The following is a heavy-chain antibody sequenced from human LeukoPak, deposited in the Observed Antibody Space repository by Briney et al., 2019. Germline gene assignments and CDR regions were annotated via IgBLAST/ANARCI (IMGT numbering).Heavy chain of an antibody. J-gene: IGHJ4*02. CDR1: GYTFTNYY. CDR2: INPSAGST. CDR3: ARGISCRGGSCRYFDY. Sequence: ASVKVSCKASGYTFTNYYMHWVRQAPGQGLEGMGLINPSAGSTHYAQNFQGRVTMTRDTSTSTVYMELSSLRSEDTAVYYCARGISCRGGSCRYFDYWGQGTLVTVSS. V-gene: IGHV1-46*01. D-gene: IGHD2-15*01.